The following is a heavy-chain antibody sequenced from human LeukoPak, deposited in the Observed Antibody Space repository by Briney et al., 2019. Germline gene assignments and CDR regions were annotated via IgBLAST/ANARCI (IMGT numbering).Heavy chain of an antibody. V-gene: IGHV4-4*07. Sequence: PSETLSLTCTVSGYSISSGYYWSWIRQPAGRGLEWIGRISTSGNTNYNPSLKSRVTMSVDTSKNQFSLKLSSVTAADTAVYYCARVERRYCGGDCYYYYMDVWGKGTTVTISS. CDR2: ISTSGNT. J-gene: IGHJ6*03. D-gene: IGHD2-21*01. CDR1: GYSISSGYY. CDR3: ARVERRYCGGDCYYYYMDV.